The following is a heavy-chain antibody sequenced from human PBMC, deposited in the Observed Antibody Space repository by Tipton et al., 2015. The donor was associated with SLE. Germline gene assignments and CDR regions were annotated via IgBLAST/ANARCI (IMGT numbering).Heavy chain of an antibody. CDR3: ARALLWFGSTYFDI. V-gene: IGHV4-30-2*01. J-gene: IGHJ3*02. CDR1: GGSISSGTYS. Sequence: TLSLTCTVSGGSISSGTYSWSWIRQPPGKGLEWIGYIYHSGSTYYNPSLKSRVTISVDRSKNQFSLNLSSVSAADTAVYYCARALLWFGSTYFDIWGQGTMVTVSS. CDR2: IYHSGST. D-gene: IGHD3-10*01.